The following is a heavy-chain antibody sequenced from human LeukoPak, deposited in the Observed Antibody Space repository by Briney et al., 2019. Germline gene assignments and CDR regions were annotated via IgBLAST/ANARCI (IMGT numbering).Heavy chain of an antibody. CDR2: IASGSSHI. J-gene: IGHJ6*03. V-gene: IGHV3-21*01. D-gene: IGHD1-26*01. CDR1: GFTFSSYN. CDR3: ARDPYSGSYGADYYYYMDV. Sequence: GGSLRLSCAASGFTFSSYNMNWVRQTPGQGLEWVSSIASGSSHIYYADSVKGRFTISRDNAKSSLYLQMNSLRAEDTAVYYCARDPYSGSYGADYYYYMDVWGKGTTVTISS.